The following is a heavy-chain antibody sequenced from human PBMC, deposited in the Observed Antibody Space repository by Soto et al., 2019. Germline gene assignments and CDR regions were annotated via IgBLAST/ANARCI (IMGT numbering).Heavy chain of an antibody. CDR1: GFTFDSYG. Sequence: PGGSLRLSCAASGFTFDSYGMHWVRQAPGKGLEWVAVISYDGSYKYYADSVKGRFTISRENSKNTLYLQMNSLRAEDTAVYYCAKDLSSGWYRFDYWGQGTLVTVSS. CDR3: AKDLSSGWYRFDY. J-gene: IGHJ4*02. V-gene: IGHV3-30*18. D-gene: IGHD6-19*01. CDR2: ISYDGSYK.